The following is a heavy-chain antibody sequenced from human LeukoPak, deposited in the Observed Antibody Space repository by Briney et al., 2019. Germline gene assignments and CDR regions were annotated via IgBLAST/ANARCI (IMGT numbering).Heavy chain of an antibody. D-gene: IGHD1-26*01. CDR3: VRHQRWSYHFDY. V-gene: IGHV5-51*01. CDR1: GYSFTNYW. Sequence: GESLKIPWQSSGYSFTNYWIGWVRQWPGKGLEWVGIIFPGDSASHYSQSFRGQVTLSVDQSNTTAYLQWDSLKASDSAMYYCVRHQRWSYHFDYWGQGSLITVSS. CDR2: IFPGDSAS. J-gene: IGHJ4*02.